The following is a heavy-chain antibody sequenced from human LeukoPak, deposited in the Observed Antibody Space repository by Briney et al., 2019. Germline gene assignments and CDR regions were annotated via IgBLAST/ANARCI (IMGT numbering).Heavy chain of an antibody. Sequence: GGSLRLSCAAAGFTFGNYGMDWVRQAPGKGLELVAVIWYVGSIKYNAGSVKGRFTMSRDNSKDTLYLKMNSLRVEDTAVYYCTRDPRLVTLSGTGDYWGQGTLVTVSS. J-gene: IGHJ4*02. D-gene: IGHD4-23*01. CDR2: IWYVGSIK. CDR1: GFTFGNYG. V-gene: IGHV3-33*01. CDR3: TRDPRLVTLSGTGDY.